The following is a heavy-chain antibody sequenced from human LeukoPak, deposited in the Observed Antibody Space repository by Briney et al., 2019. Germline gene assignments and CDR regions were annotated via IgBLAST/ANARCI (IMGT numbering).Heavy chain of an antibody. J-gene: IGHJ4*02. CDR1: GASIRTYF. CDR3: ARGRRVDAATLSY. D-gene: IGHD5-18*01. Sequence: PSETLSLTCTVSGASIRTYFWSWVRKPPGKGLEWVGYIYHSGNANYNPSLTSRVSMSVDTSNNQFSLRLTSVTAADTAVYYCARGRRVDAATLSYWGQGSLVTVSS. CDR2: IYHSGNA. V-gene: IGHV4-59*01.